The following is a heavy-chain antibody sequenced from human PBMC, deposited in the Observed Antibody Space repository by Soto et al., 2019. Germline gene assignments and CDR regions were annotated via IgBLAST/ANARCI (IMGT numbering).Heavy chain of an antibody. CDR1: GGSVSSGSYY. V-gene: IGHV4-61*01. CDR3: AAGWNPRPLDY. D-gene: IGHD1-1*01. J-gene: IGHJ4*02. Sequence: QVQLQESGPGLVKPSETLSLTCTVSGGSVSSGSYYWSWIRQPPGKGLEWIGYMYYSGGTNQNPSLKRRVPISVDTSKNQFSLKLISMSAADTAVYYCAAGWNPRPLDYWGQGTLVTVSS. CDR2: MYYSGGT.